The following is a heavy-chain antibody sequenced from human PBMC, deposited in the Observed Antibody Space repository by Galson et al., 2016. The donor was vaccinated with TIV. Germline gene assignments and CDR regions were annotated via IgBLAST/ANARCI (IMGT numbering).Heavy chain of an antibody. CDR2: IVPXXGSI. CDR1: GXSFSSXT. Sequence: SVKVSXKAXGXSFSSXTINWVRQAXGQXLEWMGXIVPXXGSIXXPQGFQSRLTIHAGEATSNAYMELTSLTSDDTAVYYCARSGDRGSYMDVWGKGTTVTVSS. J-gene: IGHJ6*03. V-gene: IGHV1-69*13. D-gene: IGHD3-10*01. CDR3: ARSGDRGSYMDV.